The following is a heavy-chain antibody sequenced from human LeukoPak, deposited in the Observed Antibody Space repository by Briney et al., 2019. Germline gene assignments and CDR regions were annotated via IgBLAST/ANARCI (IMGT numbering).Heavy chain of an antibody. J-gene: IGHJ4*02. CDR2: IKQDGSEK. V-gene: IGHV3-7*03. Sequence: SGGSLRLSCAASGFTFSLYWMNWVRRAPGKGLEWVANIKQDGSEKNYVDSVKGRFTISRDNAKNSLYLQMNNLRVEDTAMYYCAGGTGFIIKDWGQGTLATVSS. CDR3: AGGTGFIIKD. CDR1: GFTFSLYW. D-gene: IGHD3-9*01.